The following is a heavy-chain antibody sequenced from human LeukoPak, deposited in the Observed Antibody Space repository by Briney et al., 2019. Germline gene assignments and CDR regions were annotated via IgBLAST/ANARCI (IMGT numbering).Heavy chain of an antibody. CDR2: IWYDGSNK. J-gene: IGHJ4*02. CDR3: AKARLFFEYYFYY. V-gene: IGHV3-33*06. CDR1: GFTFSSYG. Sequence: GRSLRLSCAASGFTFSSYGMHWVRQAPGKGLEWVAVIWYDGSNKYYADSVKGRFTISRDNSKSTLYLQMNSLRAEDTAVYYWAKARLFFEYYFYYWGQGTLVTVSS. D-gene: IGHD3-3*01.